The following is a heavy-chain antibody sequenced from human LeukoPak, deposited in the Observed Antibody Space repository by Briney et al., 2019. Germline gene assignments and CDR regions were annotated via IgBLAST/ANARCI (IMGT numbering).Heavy chain of an antibody. CDR2: TYYRSKWFN. J-gene: IGHJ6*03. CDR3: ARDYSNYDYYYMDV. Sequence: SQTLSLTCALSGDILSSNTAAWNWIRQSPSRGLEWLGRTYYRSKWFNDYAGSVKSRIIINPDTSKNQFSLQLNSVTPDDTAVYYCARDYSNYDYYYMDVWDKGTTVTVSS. CDR1: GDILSSNTAA. D-gene: IGHD4-11*01. V-gene: IGHV6-1*01.